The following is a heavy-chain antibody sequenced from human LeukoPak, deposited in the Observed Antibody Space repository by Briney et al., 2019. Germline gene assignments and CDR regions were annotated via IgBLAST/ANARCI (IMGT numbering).Heavy chain of an antibody. V-gene: IGHV3-33*01. CDR2: IWYDGSNK. CDR1: GFTFSSYG. D-gene: IGHD6-13*01. J-gene: IGHJ4*02. CDR3: ARAGEYSSSWFLDY. Sequence: GRSLRLSCAASGFTFSSYGMHWVRQAPGKGLEWVAVIWYDGSNKYYADSVKGRFTISRDNSKNTLYLQMNSLSAEDTAVYYCARAGEYSSSWFLDYWGQGTLVTVSS.